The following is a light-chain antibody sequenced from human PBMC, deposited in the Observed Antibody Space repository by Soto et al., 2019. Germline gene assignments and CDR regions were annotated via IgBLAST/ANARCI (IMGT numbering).Light chain of an antibody. CDR2: DNT. V-gene: IGLV1-40*01. J-gene: IGLJ2*01. CDR1: SSNIGAGFN. CDR3: QSYDSSLSAVV. Sequence: QSVLTQPRSVSGAPGQRVTISCTGSSSNIGAGFNVYWYQHLPGKAPKLLIYDNTNRPSGVPDRFSGSKSGTSASLAITGLQAEDEADYYCQSYDSSLSAVVFGGVTKLTVL.